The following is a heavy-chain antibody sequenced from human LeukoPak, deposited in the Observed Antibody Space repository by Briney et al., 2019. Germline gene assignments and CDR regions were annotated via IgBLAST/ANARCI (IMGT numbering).Heavy chain of an antibody. J-gene: IGHJ5*02. D-gene: IGHD5-12*01. Sequence: GGPLRPSCAASGFTFSSYSMNWVPQAPGKGLEGASSISSSSSYIYYADSVKGRFTISRDNAKNSLYLQMNSLRAEDTAVYYCASRGYSGYYNWFDPWGQGTLVTVSS. CDR1: GFTFSSYS. V-gene: IGHV3-21*01. CDR3: ASRGYSGYYNWFDP. CDR2: ISSSSSYI.